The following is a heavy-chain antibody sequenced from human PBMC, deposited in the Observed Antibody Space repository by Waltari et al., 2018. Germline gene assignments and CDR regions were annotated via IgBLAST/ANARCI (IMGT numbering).Heavy chain of an antibody. V-gene: IGHV3-7*01. CDR1: GFTFISYW. Sequence: EVDLVESGGGLVQPGESRTLSCAASGFTFISYWMTWVRQAPGGGLEWVANMNPDGNERNYVDSVKGRFTISRDNAKNSLYLQMNSLRAEDTALYYCVRGQNADYWGQGALVTVSS. J-gene: IGHJ4*02. CDR2: MNPDGNER. CDR3: VRGQNADY.